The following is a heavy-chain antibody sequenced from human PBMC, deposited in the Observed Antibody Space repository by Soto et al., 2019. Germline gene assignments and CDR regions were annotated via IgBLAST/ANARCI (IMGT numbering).Heavy chain of an antibody. CDR3: AREVTARYYYGMDV. CDR2: IYYSGST. CDR1: GGSISSYY. V-gene: IGHV4-59*12. D-gene: IGHD2-21*02. Sequence: SETLSLTCTVSGGSISSYYWSWIRQPPGKGLEWIGYIYYSGSTYYNPSLKSRVTISVDTSKNQFSLKLSSVTAADTAVYYCAREVTARYYYGMDVWGQGTTVTVSS. J-gene: IGHJ6*02.